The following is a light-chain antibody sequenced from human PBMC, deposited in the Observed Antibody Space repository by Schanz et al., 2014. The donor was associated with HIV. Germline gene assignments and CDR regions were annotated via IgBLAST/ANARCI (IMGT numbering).Light chain of an antibody. CDR1: QSVSFK. Sequence: EIVLTQSPGTLSLSRGERATLSCRASQSVSFKLAWYQQKPGQAPRLLIYNASNRATGIPARFSGTGSGTDFTLTISSLEPEDFAVYYCQYFGNSGGTFGGGTKVEIK. CDR3: QYFGNSGGT. CDR2: NAS. V-gene: IGKV3-11*01. J-gene: IGKJ4*01.